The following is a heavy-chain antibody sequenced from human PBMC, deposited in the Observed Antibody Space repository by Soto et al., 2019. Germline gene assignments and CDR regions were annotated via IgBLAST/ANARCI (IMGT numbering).Heavy chain of an antibody. CDR1: GGTFSSYA. D-gene: IGHD5-12*01. Sequence: QVQLVQSGAEVKKPGSSVKVSCKASGGTFSSYAISWVRQAPGQGLEWMGGIIPIFGTANYAQKFQGRVTITADEFKSTAYRELSRLRSDDTAVYYCARVRARYIGHDLYYFSYWGQGTLVTVSS. CDR2: IIPIFGTA. V-gene: IGHV1-69*01. CDR3: ARVRARYIGHDLYYFSY. J-gene: IGHJ4*02.